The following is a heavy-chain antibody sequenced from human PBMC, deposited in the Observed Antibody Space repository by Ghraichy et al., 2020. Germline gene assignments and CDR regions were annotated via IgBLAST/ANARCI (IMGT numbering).Heavy chain of an antibody. Sequence: SETLSLTCAVYGGSFSGYYWSWIRQPPGKGLEWIGEINHSGSTNYNPSLKSRVTISVDTSKNQFSLKLSSVTAADTAVYYCARVAVEVASGYSSSSDYWGQGTLVTVSS. V-gene: IGHV4-34*01. CDR1: GGSFSGYY. CDR2: INHSGST. J-gene: IGHJ4*02. D-gene: IGHD6-6*01. CDR3: ARVAVEVASGYSSSSDY.